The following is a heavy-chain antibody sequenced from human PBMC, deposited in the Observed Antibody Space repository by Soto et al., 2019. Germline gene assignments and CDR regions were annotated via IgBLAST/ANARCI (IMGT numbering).Heavy chain of an antibody. Sequence: QITLKESGPTLVKPTQTLTLTCTFSGFSLSTSGVGVGWIRQPPGKALEWLALIYWNDDKRYSPSLKSRLTITKDNSKNQVVLTMTNMDPVDTATYYCAHRPPSYYYDSSGFDYWGQGTLVTVSS. CDR1: GFSLSTSGVG. V-gene: IGHV2-5*01. D-gene: IGHD3-22*01. J-gene: IGHJ4*02. CDR2: IYWNDDK. CDR3: AHRPPSYYYDSSGFDY.